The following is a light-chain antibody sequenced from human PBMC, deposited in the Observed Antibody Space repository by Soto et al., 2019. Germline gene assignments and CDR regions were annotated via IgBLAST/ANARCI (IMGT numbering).Light chain of an antibody. J-gene: IGLJ2*01. V-gene: IGLV1-44*01. CDR2: SNH. Sequence: QSVLTQPPSASGTPGQTVTISCSGSSSNIGSDSVSWLQQLPGTAPKLLIYSNHQRPSGVPDRFSGSKSDTSASLSITGLQSEDEADYYCAVWDDSLNGVVIGGGTKLTVL. CDR3: AVWDDSLNGVV. CDR1: SSNIGSDS.